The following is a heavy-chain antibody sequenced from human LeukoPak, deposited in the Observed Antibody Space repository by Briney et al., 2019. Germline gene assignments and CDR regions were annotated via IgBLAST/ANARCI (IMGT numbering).Heavy chain of an antibody. CDR2: IYYSGST. Sequence: SETLSLTCTVSGGSISSYYWSWIRQPPGKGLEWIGYIYYSGSTNYNPSLKSRVTISVDTSKNQFSLKLSSVTAADTAVYYCARGSTHSYDRSGYYSPNFDYWGQGTLVSVSS. CDR3: ARGSTHSYDRSGYYSPNFDY. CDR1: GGSISSYY. V-gene: IGHV4-59*01. D-gene: IGHD3-22*01. J-gene: IGHJ4*02.